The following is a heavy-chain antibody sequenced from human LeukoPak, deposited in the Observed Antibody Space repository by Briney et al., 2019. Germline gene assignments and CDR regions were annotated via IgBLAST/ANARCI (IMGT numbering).Heavy chain of an antibody. CDR1: GFTFSSYA. J-gene: IGHJ4*02. CDR3: AKSLAYCGGDCYAVDY. V-gene: IGHV3-23*01. D-gene: IGHD2-21*02. CDR2: ISGSGGST. Sequence: GGSLRLSCAASGFTFSSYAMSWVRQAPGKGLEWVSAISGSGGSTYYADSVKGRSTISRDNSKNTLYLQMNSLRAEDTAVYYCAKSLAYCGGDCYAVDYWGQGTLVTVSS.